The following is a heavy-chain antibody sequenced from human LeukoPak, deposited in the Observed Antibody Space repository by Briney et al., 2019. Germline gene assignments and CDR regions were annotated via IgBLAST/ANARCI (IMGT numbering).Heavy chain of an antibody. CDR2: INPNDGGT. D-gene: IGHD3-16*01. CDR3: ARGHLLGYDTNDSGFDI. Sequence: ASVKVSCKASGYSFTTYYVHCVRQAPGQGLEWVGVINPNDGGTISAQKLQDRVTLTRDTSTSTVYVNLNSLKPDDTAVYYCARGHLLGYDTNDSGFDIWGQGTLVTVSS. CDR1: GYSFTTYY. J-gene: IGHJ3*02. V-gene: IGHV1-46*04.